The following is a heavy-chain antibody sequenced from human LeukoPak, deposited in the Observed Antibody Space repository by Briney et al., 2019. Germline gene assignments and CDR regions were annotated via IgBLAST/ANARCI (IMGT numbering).Heavy chain of an antibody. CDR2: INPNSGGT. CDR3: ARDPSPSWIVVVTDYGMDV. CDR1: GYTFIDYY. J-gene: IGHJ6*02. V-gene: IGHV1-2*02. D-gene: IGHD2-21*02. Sequence: ASVKVSCKASGYTFIDYYIHWVRQAPGQGLEWMGWINPNSGGTNYAQKFQGRVTMTRDTSISTPYMELSRLRSDDTAVYYCARDPSPSWIVVVTDYGMDVWGQGTTVTVSS.